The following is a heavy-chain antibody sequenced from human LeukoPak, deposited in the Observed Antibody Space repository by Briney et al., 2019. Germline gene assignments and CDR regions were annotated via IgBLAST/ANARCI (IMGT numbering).Heavy chain of an antibody. J-gene: IGHJ4*02. V-gene: IGHV3-53*05. D-gene: IGHD3-22*01. CDR3: VKRVAGSRGYDY. Sequence: PGGSLRLSCAASGFTVSSNYMSWVRQAPGKGLEWVSVIYSGGRTYYADSVKGRFTISRDNSKDTLFLQMSSLRPEDTAVYYCVKRVAGSRGYDYWGQGTLVTVSS. CDR2: IYSGGRT. CDR1: GFTVSSNY.